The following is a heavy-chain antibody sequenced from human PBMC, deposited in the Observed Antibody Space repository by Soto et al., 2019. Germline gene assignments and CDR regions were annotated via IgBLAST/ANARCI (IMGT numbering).Heavy chain of an antibody. J-gene: IGHJ2*01. CDR3: ARMAVKSVWYFDL. CDR2: MDPNSGNT. CDR1: GYTFTSYD. V-gene: IGHV1-8*01. Sequence: QVQLVQSGAEVKKPGASVKVSCKASGYTFTSYDINWVRQASGQGLAWMGWMDPNSGNTDFAQKFQGRVTMSRDTSLSTAYMELSSLRYEDTAVYYCARMAVKSVWYFDLWGRGTLVTVSS.